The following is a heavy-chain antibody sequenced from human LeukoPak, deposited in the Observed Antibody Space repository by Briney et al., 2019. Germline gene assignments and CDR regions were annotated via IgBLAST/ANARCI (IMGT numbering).Heavy chain of an antibody. Sequence: GASLRLSYAASGFTFSGSAMHWVRQASGKGLEWVGRIRCKANSYATAYAASVKGRFTISRDDSKNTAYLQMNSLKTEDAAVYYCTSQTDYGDSRPLLRMDVWGKGTTVTVSS. J-gene: IGHJ6*03. CDR2: IRCKANSYAT. CDR3: TSQTDYGDSRPLLRMDV. V-gene: IGHV3-73*01. D-gene: IGHD4-17*01. CDR1: GFTFSGSA.